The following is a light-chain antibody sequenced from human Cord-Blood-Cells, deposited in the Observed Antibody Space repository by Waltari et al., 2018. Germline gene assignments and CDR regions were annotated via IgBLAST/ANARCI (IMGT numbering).Light chain of an antibody. CDR1: QSLLHSNGYNY. Sequence: DIVMTQSPLSLPVTPGEPASISCRSSQSLLHSNGYNYLDWYLQKPGQSPQLLIYLGSNRASGVPPVFSGSGSGTDFTLKISRVEAEDVGVYYCMQALQTPRTFGQGTKLEIK. CDR2: LGS. CDR3: MQALQTPRT. J-gene: IGKJ2*01. V-gene: IGKV2-28*01.